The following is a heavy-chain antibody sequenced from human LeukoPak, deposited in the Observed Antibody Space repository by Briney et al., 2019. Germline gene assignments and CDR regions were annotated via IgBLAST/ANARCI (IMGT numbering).Heavy chain of an antibody. CDR2: ISYDGSNK. Sequence: PGRPLRLSCAASGFTFSSYGMHWVRQAPGKGLEWVAVISYDGSNKYYADSVKGRFTISRDNSKNTLYLQMNSLRAEDTAVYYCAKDVVPKSRPHYYYYGMDVWGKGTTVTVSS. CDR3: AKDVVPKSRPHYYYYGMDV. D-gene: IGHD2-21*01. CDR1: GFTFSSYG. V-gene: IGHV3-30*18. J-gene: IGHJ6*04.